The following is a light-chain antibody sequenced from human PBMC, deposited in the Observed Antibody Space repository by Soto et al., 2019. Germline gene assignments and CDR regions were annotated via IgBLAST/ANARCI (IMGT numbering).Light chain of an antibody. CDR1: SSNIGAGYD. Sequence: QSALTQPPSVSGAPGQRVTISCTGSSSNIGAGYDVHWYQQLPGTAPKLLIYGNSNRPSGVPDRFSGSKSGTSASLAITGLQAEYEADYYCQSYDSRLSAWVFGGGTQLTVL. CDR3: QSYDSRLSAWV. V-gene: IGLV1-40*01. CDR2: GNS. J-gene: IGLJ3*02.